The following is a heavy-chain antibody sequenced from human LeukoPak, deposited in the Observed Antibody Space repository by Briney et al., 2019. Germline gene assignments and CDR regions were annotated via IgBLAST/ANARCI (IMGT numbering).Heavy chain of an antibody. D-gene: IGHD3-22*01. CDR2: INHSGST. CDR1: GGSFSGYY. Sequence: SETLSLTCAVYGGSFSGYYWSWIRQPPGKGLEWIGEINHSGSTNYNPSLKSRVTISVDTSKNQFSLKLSSVTAADTAVYYCAREPYDSSGYYFRYFDYWGQGTLVTVSS. J-gene: IGHJ4*02. CDR3: AREPYDSSGYYFRYFDY. V-gene: IGHV4-34*01.